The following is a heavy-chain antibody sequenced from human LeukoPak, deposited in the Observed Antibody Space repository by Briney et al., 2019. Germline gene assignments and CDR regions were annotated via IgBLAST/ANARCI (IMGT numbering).Heavy chain of an antibody. V-gene: IGHV3-7*01. J-gene: IGHJ4*02. CDR2: IREDGSEK. CDR3: ARDWSPSYFSGGSCPNDN. CDR1: GFTFSSYW. D-gene: IGHD2-15*01. Sequence: PGGSLSLSCAASGFTFSSYWMSWVRQASGKGLEWVANIREDGSEKYYVDSVKGRFTISRDNAKNSLYLQMNSLRAEDTAVYYCARDWSPSYFSGGSCPNDNWGQGTLVTVSS.